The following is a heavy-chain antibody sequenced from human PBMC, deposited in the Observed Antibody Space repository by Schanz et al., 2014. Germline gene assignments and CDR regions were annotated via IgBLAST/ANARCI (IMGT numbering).Heavy chain of an antibody. J-gene: IGHJ4*02. Sequence: EVQLVESGGALVQPGGSLRLSCVASGFTFSSYAMSWVRQAPGKGLVWVSRTSHDGSFTTFADSVKGRFTISRDNAKNALYLQMNSLRAEDTAVYYCVRDTDYHFDYWGQGTLVTVSS. D-gene: IGHD4-17*01. CDR3: VRDTDYHFDY. CDR2: TSHDGSFT. V-gene: IGHV3-74*01. CDR1: GFTFSSYA.